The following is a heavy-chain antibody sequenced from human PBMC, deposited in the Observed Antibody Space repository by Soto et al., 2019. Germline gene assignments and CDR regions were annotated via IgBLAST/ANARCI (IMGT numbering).Heavy chain of an antibody. CDR1: CRSNICHY. CDR3: ASSNIAAAGFYYYGMDV. V-gene: IGHV4-59*11. CDR2: IYYSGSP. D-gene: IGHD6-13*01. Sequence: SDTLSLTCSLSCRSNICHYWHCIRQPPGKVLEWIGYIYYSGSPNYNPSLKSRVTISVDTSKNQFSLKLSSVTAADTAVYYCASSNIAAAGFYYYGMDVWGRGTTVT. J-gene: IGHJ6*02.